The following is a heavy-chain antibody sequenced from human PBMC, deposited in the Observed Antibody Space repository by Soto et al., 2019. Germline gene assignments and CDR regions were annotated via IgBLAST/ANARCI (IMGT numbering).Heavy chain of an antibody. CDR3: AADPHEFWSSKFFDP. D-gene: IGHD3-3*01. CDR2: ISAYNGQT. J-gene: IGHJ5*02. CDR1: GYPFDMYG. V-gene: IGHV1-18*01. Sequence: QVQLVQSGAEVKKPGASVKVSCKASGYPFDMYGINWVRQAPGQRLEWMGWISAYNGQTDYAQNFQGRVTMATGTATNTAYMELSNMRSDDTAVYYGAADPHEFWSSKFFDPWGPGTLFPVSS.